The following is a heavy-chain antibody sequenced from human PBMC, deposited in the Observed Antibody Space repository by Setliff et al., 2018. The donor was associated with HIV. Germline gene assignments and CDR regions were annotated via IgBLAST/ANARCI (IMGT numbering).Heavy chain of an antibody. D-gene: IGHD5-18*01. J-gene: IGHJ3*02. CDR2: TFDNGNT. V-gene: IGHV4-59*12. Sequence: PSETLSLTCSISGGSISFYYWNWLRQTPGKGLEWIAYTFDNGNTHYNPSLKSRVTMSVDTSKNQFSLKLSSVTAADTAVYYCARAEWIQLWFGAFDIWGQGTRVTV. CDR1: GGSISFYY. CDR3: ARAEWIQLWFGAFDI.